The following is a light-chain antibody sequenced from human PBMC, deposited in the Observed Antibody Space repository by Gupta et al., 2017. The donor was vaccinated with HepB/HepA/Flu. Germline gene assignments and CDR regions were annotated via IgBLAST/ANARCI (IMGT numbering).Light chain of an antibody. Sequence: QSDMTQPPSASGTPGQRVTISCSGSSSHVGSNTVNWYQQLPGTAPKLLIYSNNQRPSGVPDRFSGSKSGTSASLAISGLQSEDEADYYCAAWDDSLNGPWVFGGGTKLTVL. CDR1: SSHVGSNT. CDR2: SNN. V-gene: IGLV1-44*01. J-gene: IGLJ3*02. CDR3: AAWDDSLNGPWV.